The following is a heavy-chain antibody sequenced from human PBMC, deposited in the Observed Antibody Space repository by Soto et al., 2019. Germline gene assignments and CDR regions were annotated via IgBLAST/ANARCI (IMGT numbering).Heavy chain of an antibody. CDR2: TRNKANSYTT. CDR3: ASWFREHDSSAFRTY. J-gene: IGHJ4*02. Sequence: GGSLRLSCAASGFTFSDHYMDWVRQAPGKGLEWVGRTRNKANSYTTEYAASVKGRFTISRDDSKNSLYLQMNSLKTEDTAVYYCASWFREHDSSAFRTYWGQGPLVTVSS. D-gene: IGHD3-22*01. CDR1: GFTFSDHY. V-gene: IGHV3-72*01.